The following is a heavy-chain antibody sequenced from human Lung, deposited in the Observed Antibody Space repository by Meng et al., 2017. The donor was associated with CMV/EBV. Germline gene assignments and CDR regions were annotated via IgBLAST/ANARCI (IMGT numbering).Heavy chain of an antibody. V-gene: IGHV4-59*01. CDR1: GGSISSYY. Sequence: SETLSLXCTVSGGSISSYYWGWIRQPPGKGLEDIGYIYYSGSTSYNPSLKSQVTISVDTSKNQFSLKLSSVTAADTAVYYCARHGSGSYFYGMDVWGQGATVTVSS. J-gene: IGHJ6*02. CDR3: ARHGSGSYFYGMDV. D-gene: IGHD3-10*01. CDR2: IYYSGST.